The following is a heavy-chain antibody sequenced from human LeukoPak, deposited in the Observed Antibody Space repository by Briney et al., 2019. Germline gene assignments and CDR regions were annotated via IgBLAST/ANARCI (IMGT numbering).Heavy chain of an antibody. V-gene: IGHV3-48*02. Sequence: GGSLRLSCAASGFTFSSYSVNWVRQAPGKGLEWVSYISSSSSTIYYADSVKGRFTISRDNAKNSLYLQMNSLRDEDTAVYYCARLTLTTVTTDWFDPWGQGTLVTVSS. J-gene: IGHJ5*02. CDR2: ISSSSSTI. D-gene: IGHD4-17*01. CDR1: GFTFSSYS. CDR3: ARLTLTTVTTDWFDP.